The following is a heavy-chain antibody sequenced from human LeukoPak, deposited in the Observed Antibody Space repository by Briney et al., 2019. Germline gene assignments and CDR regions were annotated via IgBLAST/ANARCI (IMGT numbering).Heavy chain of an antibody. J-gene: IGHJ4*02. Sequence: GESLKISCKGTGYSFSTNWIGWVRQMPGKGLEWMGIIYPGDSDTRYSPSSQGQVTISADKSITTAYLQWSSLKASDTAIYYCVRHEPGNWYSRWGQGTLVTVSS. CDR1: GYSFSTNW. D-gene: IGHD6-13*01. CDR3: VRHEPGNWYSR. CDR2: IYPGDSDT. V-gene: IGHV5-51*01.